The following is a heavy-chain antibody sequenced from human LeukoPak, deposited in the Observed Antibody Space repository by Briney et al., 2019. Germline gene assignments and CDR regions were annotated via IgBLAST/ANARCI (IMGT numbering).Heavy chain of an antibody. D-gene: IGHD2-15*01. V-gene: IGHV3-74*01. CDR1: GFTFSSYW. J-gene: IGHJ2*01. CDR3: ARAPRVVVVAANDWYFDL. Sequence: PGGSLRLSCAASGFTFSSYWVHWVRQAPGKGLVWVSRINSDGSSTSYADSVKGRFTISRDNAKNTLYLQMNSLRAEDTAVYYCARAPRVVVVAANDWYFDLWGRGTLVTVSS. CDR2: INSDGSST.